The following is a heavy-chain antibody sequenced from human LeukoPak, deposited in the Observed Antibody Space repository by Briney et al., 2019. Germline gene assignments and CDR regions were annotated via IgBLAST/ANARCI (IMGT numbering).Heavy chain of an antibody. CDR2: INPNSGGT. J-gene: IGHJ4*02. CDR1: GYTFTGYY. CDR3: ARVNGDYALEG. Sequence: GASVKVSCKASGYTFTGYYMHWVRQAPGQGLEWMGWINPNSGGTNYAQKFQGRVTMTRDTSISTAYMELSSLRSEDTAVYYCARVNGDYALEGWGQGTLVTVSS. V-gene: IGHV1-2*02. D-gene: IGHD4-17*01.